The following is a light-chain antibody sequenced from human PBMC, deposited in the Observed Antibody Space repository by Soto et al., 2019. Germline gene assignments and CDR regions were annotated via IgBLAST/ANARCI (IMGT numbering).Light chain of an antibody. CDR3: SSYAGSTSYV. CDR1: SSDVGGYNY. Sequence: LTQPPSASGSPGQSVTISCTGTSSDVGGYNYVSWYQQHPGKAPKLMIYEVSKRPSGVPDRFSGSKSGNTASLTVSGLQAEDEADSSCSSYAGSTSYVFGTGTKVTDL. J-gene: IGLJ1*01. CDR2: EVS. V-gene: IGLV2-8*01.